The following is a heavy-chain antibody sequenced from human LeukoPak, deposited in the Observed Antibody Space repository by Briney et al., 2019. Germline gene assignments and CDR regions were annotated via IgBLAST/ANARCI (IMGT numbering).Heavy chain of an antibody. J-gene: IGHJ4*02. CDR1: GYTFTSYA. CDR3: ASFLWFGEAVY. D-gene: IGHD3-10*01. V-gene: IGHV1-3*01. Sequence: ASVTVSCKASGYTFTSYAMHWVRQAPGQRREGMGWINAGNGNTKYSQKFQGRVTITRDTSASTAYMELSSLRSEDTAVYYCASFLWFGEAVYWGQGTLLTVSS. CDR2: INAGNGNT.